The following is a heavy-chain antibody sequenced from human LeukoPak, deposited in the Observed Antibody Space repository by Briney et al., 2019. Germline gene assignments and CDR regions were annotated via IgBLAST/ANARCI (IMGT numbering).Heavy chain of an antibody. J-gene: IGHJ6*03. V-gene: IGHV1-8*01. CDR2: MNPNSGNT. CDR1: GYTFTSYD. Sequence: ASVKVSCKASGYTFTSYDINWVRQATGQGLEWMGWMNPNSGNTGYAQKFQGRVTMTRNTSISTAYMELSSLRSEDTAVYYCARAHTYPSGDYYYYYYMDVWGKGTTVTVSS. CDR3: ARAHTYPSGDYYYYYYMDV. D-gene: IGHD3-10*01.